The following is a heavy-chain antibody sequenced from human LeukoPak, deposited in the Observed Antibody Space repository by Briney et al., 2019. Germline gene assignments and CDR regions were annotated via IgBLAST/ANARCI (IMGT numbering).Heavy chain of an antibody. J-gene: IGHJ4*02. Sequence: SETLSLTCTVSGGSISSYYWSWIRQPPGKGLEWIGYIHYSGSTNYNPSLKSRVSISVDTSKNQFSLKLSSVTAADTAVYYCARGDSGSYYQSDYWGQGTLVTVSS. CDR1: GGSISSYY. V-gene: IGHV4-59*01. CDR2: IHYSGST. CDR3: ARGDSGSYYQSDY. D-gene: IGHD1-26*01.